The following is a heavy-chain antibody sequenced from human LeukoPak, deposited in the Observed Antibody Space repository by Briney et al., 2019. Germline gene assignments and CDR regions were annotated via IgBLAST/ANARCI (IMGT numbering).Heavy chain of an antibody. CDR1: GGSISSYY. V-gene: IGHV4-59*01. CDR2: THYSGST. J-gene: IGHJ5*02. Sequence: SETLSLTCTVSGGSISSYYWSWLRQPPGKGLEYIGYTHYSGSTNYNPSLKSRVTISLDTSGNQFSLKLSSVTAADTAVYYCARVAKTSVTMVRGVSWFNPWGQGTLVTVSS. D-gene: IGHD3-10*01. CDR3: ARVAKTSVTMVRGVSWFNP.